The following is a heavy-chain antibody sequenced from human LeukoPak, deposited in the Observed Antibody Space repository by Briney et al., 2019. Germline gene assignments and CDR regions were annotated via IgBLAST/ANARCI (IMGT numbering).Heavy chain of an antibody. CDR3: ARAGGVIVTFDY. V-gene: IGHV1-2*02. CDR2: INPNSGGT. D-gene: IGHD3-16*02. CDR1: GYTFTGYY. Sequence: ASLKVSCKASGYTFTGYYMHWVRQAPGQGLEWMGWINPNSGGTNYAQKFQGRDTMTRDTSISTAYMELSRLRSDDTAVYYCARAGGVIVTFDYWGQGTLVTVSS. J-gene: IGHJ4*02.